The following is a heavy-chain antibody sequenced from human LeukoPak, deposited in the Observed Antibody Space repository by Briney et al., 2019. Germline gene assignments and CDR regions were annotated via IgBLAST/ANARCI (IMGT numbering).Heavy chain of an antibody. J-gene: IGHJ4*02. CDR2: IIPILGIA. CDR3: ARGGNGKPFDY. CDR1: GGTFSSYA. Sequence: SVKVSCKASGGTFSSYAISWVRQAPGQGLEWMGRIIPILGIANYAQKFQGRVTITADKSTGTAYMELSSLRSEDTAMYYCARGGNGKPFDYWGQGTLVTVSS. V-gene: IGHV1-69*04. D-gene: IGHD2-8*01.